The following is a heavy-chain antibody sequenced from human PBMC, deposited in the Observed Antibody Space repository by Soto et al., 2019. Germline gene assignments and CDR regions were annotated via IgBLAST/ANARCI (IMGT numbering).Heavy chain of an antibody. Sequence: SETLSLTCAVSSGSISSSNWWSWVRQPPGKGLEWIGEIYYSGSTNYNPSLKSRVTISVDTSKNQFSLKLSSVTAADTAVYYCARSRAPVPDYYYYYMDVWGKGTTVTVSS. J-gene: IGHJ6*03. D-gene: IGHD6-6*01. CDR2: IYYSGST. CDR3: ARSRAPVPDYYYYYMDV. V-gene: IGHV4-4*02. CDR1: SGSISSSNW.